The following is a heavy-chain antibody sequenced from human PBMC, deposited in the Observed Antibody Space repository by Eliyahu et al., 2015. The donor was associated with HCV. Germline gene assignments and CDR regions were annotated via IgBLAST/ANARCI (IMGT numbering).Heavy chain of an antibody. CDR2: INXSGGT. Sequence: QLQLQESGPGLVKSSETLSPTCTVXGGSISXSNYYWGWIRQPPXKGLEWIGSINXSGGTYYNPSLKSRVTISVDTSKNQVSLNLTSVSAADTAVYYCAKIGWPGAATGYFDSWGQGTLVTVSS. D-gene: IGHD3-9*01. V-gene: IGHV4-39*01. CDR3: AKIGWPGAATGYFDS. CDR1: GGSISXSNYY. J-gene: IGHJ4*02.